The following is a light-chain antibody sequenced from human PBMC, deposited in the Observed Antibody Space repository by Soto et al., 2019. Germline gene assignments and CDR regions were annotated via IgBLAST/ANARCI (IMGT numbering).Light chain of an antibody. J-gene: IGKJ4*01. CDR1: QGISSY. Sequence: DIQLTQSPSFLSASVGDRVTITCRASQGISSYLAWYQQKPGKAPKLLIYAASTLQSGVPSRFSGSGSGTEFNLTISSLQPEDFATYYCQQLNSYMLTFGGGTKVEIK. CDR3: QQLNSYMLT. CDR2: AAS. V-gene: IGKV1-9*01.